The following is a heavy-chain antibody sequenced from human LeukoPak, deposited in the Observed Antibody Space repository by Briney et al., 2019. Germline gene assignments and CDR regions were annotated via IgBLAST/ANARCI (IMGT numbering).Heavy chain of an antibody. CDR2: ISWNSGGI. V-gene: IGHV3-9*01. J-gene: IGHJ4*02. Sequence: GGSLRLSCAASGFTFDDYAMHWVRQAPGKGLEWVSGISWNSGGIGYADSVKGRFTISRDNAKNSLYLQMNSLRAEDTALYYCAKDIFSSSWESWYYFDYWGQGTLVTVSS. D-gene: IGHD6-13*01. CDR1: GFTFDDYA. CDR3: AKDIFSSSWESWYYFDY.